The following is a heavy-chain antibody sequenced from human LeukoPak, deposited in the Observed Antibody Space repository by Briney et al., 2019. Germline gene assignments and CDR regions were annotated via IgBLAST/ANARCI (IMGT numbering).Heavy chain of an antibody. CDR2: ISSSGSTI. D-gene: IGHD1-26*01. J-gene: IGHJ4*02. V-gene: IGHV3-48*03. CDR1: GFTFSSYE. Sequence: PGGSLRLSCAASGFTFSSYEMNWVRQAPGKGLEWVSYISSSGSTIYYADSVKGRFTISRDNAKNSLYLQMNSLRAEDTAVYYCAREVETTRGFDYWGQGTLVTVSS. CDR3: AREVETTRGFDY.